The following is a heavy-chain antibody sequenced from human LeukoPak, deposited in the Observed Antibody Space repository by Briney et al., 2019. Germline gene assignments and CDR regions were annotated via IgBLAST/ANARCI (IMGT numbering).Heavy chain of an antibody. Sequence: ASVKVSCKASGGTFSSYAISWVRQAPGQGIEWMGGIIPIFGTANYAQKFQGRVTITADESTSTAYMELSSLRSEDTAVYYCARVAHKTLDYYYYYMDVWGKGTTVTVSS. CDR2: IIPIFGTA. D-gene: IGHD3-16*01. V-gene: IGHV1-69*13. CDR1: GGTFSSYA. CDR3: ARVAHKTLDYYYYYMDV. J-gene: IGHJ6*03.